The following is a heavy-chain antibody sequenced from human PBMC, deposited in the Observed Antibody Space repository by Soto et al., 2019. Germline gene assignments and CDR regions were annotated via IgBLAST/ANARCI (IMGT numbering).Heavy chain of an antibody. V-gene: IGHV1-46*01. Sequence: ASVKVSCKTSGYTFTSYYMHWVRQAPGQGLEWMGIINPSGGSTSYAQKFQGRVTMTRDTSTSTVYMELSSLRSEDTAVYYCANRLRYCTNGVCYENAYWGQGTLVTVSS. D-gene: IGHD2-8*01. CDR1: GYTFTSYY. CDR3: ANRLRYCTNGVCYENAY. J-gene: IGHJ4*02. CDR2: INPSGGST.